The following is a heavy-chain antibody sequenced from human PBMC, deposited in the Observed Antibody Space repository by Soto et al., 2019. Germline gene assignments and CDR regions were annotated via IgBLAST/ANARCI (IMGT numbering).Heavy chain of an antibody. CDR2: IIPIFGTA. CDR1: GGTFSSYA. CDR3: ARGLGTVNTGGYYYGMDV. V-gene: IGHV1-69*13. D-gene: IGHD4-17*01. J-gene: IGHJ6*02. Sequence: ASVKVSCKASGGTFSSYAISWVRQAPGQGLEWMGGIIPIFGTANYAQKFQGRVTITADESTSTAYMELSSLRSEDTAVYYCARGLGTVNTGGYYYGMDVWGQGTTVPVSS.